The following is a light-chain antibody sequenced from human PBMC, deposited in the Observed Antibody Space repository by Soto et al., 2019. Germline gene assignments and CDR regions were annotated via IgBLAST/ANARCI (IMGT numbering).Light chain of an antibody. CDR3: QQSDSMSWT. V-gene: IGKV1-39*01. J-gene: IGKJ1*01. CDR2: AAS. CDR1: QSISSY. Sequence: DIQMTQSPSSLSASAGERVTITCRASQSISSYLNWYQQKPGKAPKLLIYAASSLQSGVPSRFSGSGSGTDFTLTISSLQPEDFATYYCQQSDSMSWTFGQGTKVDI.